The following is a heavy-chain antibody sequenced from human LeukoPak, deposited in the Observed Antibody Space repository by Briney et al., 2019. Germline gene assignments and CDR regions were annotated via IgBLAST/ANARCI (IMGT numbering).Heavy chain of an antibody. V-gene: IGHV3-30*04. CDR3: ARDGVAGPYYDILTGFFDY. D-gene: IGHD3-9*01. CDR2: ISYDGSNK. J-gene: IGHJ4*02. CDR1: GFTFSSYA. Sequence: GGSLRLPCAASGFTFSSYAMHWVRQAPGKGLEWVAVISYDGSNKYYADSVKGRFTISRDNSKNTLYLQMDSLRAEDTAVYYCARDGVAGPYYDILTGFFDYWGQGTLVTVSS.